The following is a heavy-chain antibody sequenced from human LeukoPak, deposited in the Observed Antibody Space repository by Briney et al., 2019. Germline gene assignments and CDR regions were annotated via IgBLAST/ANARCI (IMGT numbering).Heavy chain of an antibody. D-gene: IGHD3-3*01. CDR3: ARDLRSVSRYDVFDI. Sequence: GGSLRLSCAASGFTFSSYWLSWVRQAPGKGLEWVADINHNGSEKYYVDSVKGRFTISRDNAKNSLFLQMNSLRAEDTAVYYCARDLRSVSRYDVFDIWGLGTMVTVSS. CDR1: GFTFSSYW. CDR2: INHNGSEK. J-gene: IGHJ3*02. V-gene: IGHV3-7*03.